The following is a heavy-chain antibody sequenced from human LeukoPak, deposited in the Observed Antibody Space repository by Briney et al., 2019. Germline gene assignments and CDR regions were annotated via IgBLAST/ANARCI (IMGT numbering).Heavy chain of an antibody. D-gene: IGHD2-15*01. J-gene: IGHJ4*02. CDR1: GFTFSYYG. Sequence: QTGGSLRLSCAASGFTFSYYGMHWVRQAPGKGLEWVAFIQYDGSNKYYADSVKGRFTISRDNSKNTLYLQMNSLRAEDTALYYCAKDDKIVVMVAATLDYWGQGTLVTVSS. V-gene: IGHV3-30*02. CDR3: AKDDKIVVMVAATLDY. CDR2: IQYDGSNK.